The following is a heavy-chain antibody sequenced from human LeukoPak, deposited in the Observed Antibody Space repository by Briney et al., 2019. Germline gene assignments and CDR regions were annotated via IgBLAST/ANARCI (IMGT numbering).Heavy chain of an antibody. CDR3: ARDSDILTGYYFVY. CDR2: ISYDGSNK. D-gene: IGHD3-9*01. J-gene: IGHJ4*02. CDR1: GFTFSSYA. V-gene: IGHV3-30*04. Sequence: GRSLRLSCAASGFTFSSYAMHWVRQAPGKGLEWVAVISYDGSNKYYADSVKGRFTISRENSKNTLYLQMNSLRAEDTAVYYCARDSDILTGYYFVYWGQGTLVTVSS.